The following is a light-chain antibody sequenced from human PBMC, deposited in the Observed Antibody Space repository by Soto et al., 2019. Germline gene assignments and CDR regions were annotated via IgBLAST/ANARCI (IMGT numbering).Light chain of an antibody. CDR3: AAWDDSLSGPG. V-gene: IGLV1-47*01. CDR2: RNN. CDR1: SSNIGGNY. J-gene: IGLJ7*01. Sequence: QSVLTQPPSASGTPGQRVTISCSGSSSNIGGNYVYWYQQLPGTAPKLLIYRNNQRPSGVPDRFSGSKSGTSASLAISGLRSEDEADYYCAAWDDSLSGPGFGGGTQLTVL.